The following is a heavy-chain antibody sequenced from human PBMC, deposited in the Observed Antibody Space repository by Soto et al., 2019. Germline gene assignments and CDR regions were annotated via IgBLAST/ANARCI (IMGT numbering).Heavy chain of an antibody. CDR2: IYWDDDK. J-gene: IGHJ4*02. V-gene: IGHV2-5*02. Sequence: QITLKESGPTLVKPTQTLTLTCTFSGFSLSTSGVGVGWIRQPPGKALEWLALIYWDDDKRYSPSLKSRLTVTKDTSKNQVVLTMTNMDPVDTATYYCAHRPSYCSGGSCYSGFDYWGQGTLVTVSS. CDR3: AHRPSYCSGGSCYSGFDY. D-gene: IGHD2-15*01. CDR1: GFSLSTSGVG.